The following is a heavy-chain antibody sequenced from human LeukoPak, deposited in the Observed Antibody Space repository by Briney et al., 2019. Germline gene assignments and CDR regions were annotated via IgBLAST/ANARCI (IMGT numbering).Heavy chain of an antibody. CDR3: ARGQSVPETLHY. CDR1: GGSVSSGSYY. V-gene: IGHV4-61*01. CDR2: IYYSGST. J-gene: IGHJ4*02. D-gene: IGHD5-24*01. Sequence: SETLSLTCTVSGGSVSSGSYYWSWIRQPPGTGLEWIGYIYYSGSTNYNPSLKSRVTISVDTSKNQFSLKLSSVTAADTAVYYCARGQSVPETLHYWGQGTLVTVSS.